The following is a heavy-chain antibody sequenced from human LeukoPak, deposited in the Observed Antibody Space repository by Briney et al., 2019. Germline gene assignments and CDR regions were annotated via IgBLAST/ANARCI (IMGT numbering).Heavy chain of an antibody. J-gene: IGHJ4*02. V-gene: IGHV3-7*01. D-gene: IGHD5-24*01. CDR3: ARERDGRFFDY. Sequence: PGGSLRLSCEVSGLIFRSYWMSWVRQAPGKGLEWVANINQDGSEKYFVDSVRGRFTISRDNAKNSLHLQMNTLRAEDTAVYYCARERDGRFFDYWGQGTLVSVSS. CDR2: INQDGSEK. CDR1: GLIFRSYW.